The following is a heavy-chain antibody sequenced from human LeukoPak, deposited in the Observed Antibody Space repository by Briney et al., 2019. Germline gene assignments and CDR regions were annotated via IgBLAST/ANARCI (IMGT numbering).Heavy chain of an antibody. J-gene: IGHJ4*02. Sequence: SLRLSSAASGLTFFDYAMLWVRQAPGKGLEWVSGISWDSGSIGYGDSLKGPFTISREHAKDSLYLQMNSLRAEDTALYYCSKGFPPRLGAPLYYWGQGTLVNGSS. CDR3: SKGFPPRLGAPLYY. CDR2: ISWDSGSI. CDR1: GLTFFDYA. V-gene: IGHV3-9*01. D-gene: IGHD3-10*01.